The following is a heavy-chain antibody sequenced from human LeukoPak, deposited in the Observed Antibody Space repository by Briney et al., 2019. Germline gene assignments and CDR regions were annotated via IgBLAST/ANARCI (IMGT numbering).Heavy chain of an antibody. Sequence: GGSLRLSCAASGFTFSSYAMHWVRQAPGKGLEWVAVISYDGSNKYYADSVKGRFTISRDNSKNTLYLQMNSLRAEDTAVYYCAKEVYYYDSSGYYPPPGLDYWGQGTLVTVSS. CDR3: AKEVYYYDSSGYYPPPGLDY. CDR2: ISYDGSNK. CDR1: GFTFSSYA. J-gene: IGHJ4*02. D-gene: IGHD3-22*01. V-gene: IGHV3-30-3*01.